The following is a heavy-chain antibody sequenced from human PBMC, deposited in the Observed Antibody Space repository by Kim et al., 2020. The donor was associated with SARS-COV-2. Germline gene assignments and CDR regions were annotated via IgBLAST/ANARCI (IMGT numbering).Heavy chain of an antibody. J-gene: IGHJ6*02. Sequence: PSLKNRVTISVDTSKNQFSLKLSSVAAADTAVYYCARVRTPYYYYGMDVWGQGTTVTVSS. CDR3: ARVRTPYYYYGMDV. V-gene: IGHV4-34*01.